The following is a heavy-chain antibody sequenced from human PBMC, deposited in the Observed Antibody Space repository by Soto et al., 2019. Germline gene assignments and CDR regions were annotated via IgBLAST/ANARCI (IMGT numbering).Heavy chain of an antibody. Sequence: PSETLSLTCAVYGGSFSGYYWSWIRQPPGKGLEWIGEINHSGSTNYNPSLKSRVTISVDTSKNQFSPKLSSVTAADTAVYYCATSTVVTLVSFDYWGQGTLVTVSS. J-gene: IGHJ4*02. CDR1: GGSFSGYY. CDR2: INHSGST. V-gene: IGHV4-34*01. CDR3: ATSTVVTLVSFDY. D-gene: IGHD4-17*01.